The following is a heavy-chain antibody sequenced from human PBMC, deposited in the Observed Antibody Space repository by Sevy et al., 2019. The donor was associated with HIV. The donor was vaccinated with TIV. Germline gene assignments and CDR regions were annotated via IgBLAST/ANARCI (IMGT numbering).Heavy chain of an antibody. Sequence: SETLSLTCAVSGASITSYYWNWIRQSPGKGLEWIAYVYHSGTTSYNPSLKSRVSISLDTSRKQFYLTLYSVTAADTAIYYCARVRRRPPVVDSNWYFDVWGRGTLVTVSS. CDR2: VYHSGTT. CDR1: GASITSYY. J-gene: IGHJ2*01. D-gene: IGHD3-22*01. V-gene: IGHV4-59*12. CDR3: ARVRRRPPVVDSNWYFDV.